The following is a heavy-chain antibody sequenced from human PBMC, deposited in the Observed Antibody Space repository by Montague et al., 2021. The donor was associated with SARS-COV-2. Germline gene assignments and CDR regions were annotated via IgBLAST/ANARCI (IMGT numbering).Heavy chain of an antibody. V-gene: IGHV4-61*01. CDR3: ARGARQGYGFRLGSLDY. Sequence: SETLSLTCTVSGDSVSSGSYYWSWIRQPPGKGLEWIGEINHSGSTNNNPSLKSRVTMSVDTSKNQFSLKLSSVTAADTAVYYCARGARQGYGFRLGSLDYWGQGTLVTVSS. J-gene: IGHJ4*02. CDR2: INHSGST. D-gene: IGHD3-10*01. CDR1: GDSVSSGSYY.